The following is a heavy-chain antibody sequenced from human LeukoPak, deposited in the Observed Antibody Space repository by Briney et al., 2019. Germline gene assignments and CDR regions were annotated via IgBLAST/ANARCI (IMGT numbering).Heavy chain of an antibody. CDR1: GDSISSYY. CDR3: ARDPAGNY. Sequence: ASETLSLTCTVSGDSISSYYWSWVRQAPGKGLEWVSVIYSGGSTYYADSVKGRFTISRDNSKNTLYLQMNSLRAEDTAVYYCARDPAGNYWGQGTLVTVSS. J-gene: IGHJ4*02. V-gene: IGHV3-66*01. CDR2: IYSGGST.